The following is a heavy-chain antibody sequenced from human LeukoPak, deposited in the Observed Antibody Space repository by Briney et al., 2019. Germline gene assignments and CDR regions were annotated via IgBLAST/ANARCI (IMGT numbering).Heavy chain of an antibody. CDR1: GFTFSTYW. D-gene: IGHD1-26*01. V-gene: IGHV3-7*01. CDR2: INQDGSDK. J-gene: IGHJ4*02. CDR3: ARGFVGTSPG. Sequence: PGGSLRLSCAASGFTFSTYWMSWVRQAPGKGLEWVANINQDGSDKYYVDSAKGRFTISRDNAKNSLYLQMSSLRGEDTAIYYCARGFVGTSPGWGQGTLVTVSS.